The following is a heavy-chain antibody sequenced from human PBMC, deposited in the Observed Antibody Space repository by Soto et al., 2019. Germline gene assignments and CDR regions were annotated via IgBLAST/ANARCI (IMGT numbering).Heavy chain of an antibody. Sequence: SETLSLTCTVSGGSVSSGSYFWSWFRQPPGKGLEWLGYIYYTGSTNYNPYLKSRVTMSLDTSKNQFSLKLSSVTAAEAAVYYRARAPDGTTASYNGMVVWGPGSMVTVSS. CDR1: GGSVSSGSYF. D-gene: IGHD1-7*01. J-gene: IGHJ6*02. CDR3: ARAPDGTTASYNGMVV. V-gene: IGHV4-61*01. CDR2: IYYTGST.